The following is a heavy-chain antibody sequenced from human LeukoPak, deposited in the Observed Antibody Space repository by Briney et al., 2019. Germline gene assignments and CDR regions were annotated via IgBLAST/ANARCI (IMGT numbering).Heavy chain of an antibody. D-gene: IGHD3-22*01. J-gene: IGHJ4*02. CDR1: GGSISSYY. CDR3: ARRTAIDSSGYGLDY. V-gene: IGHV4-59*08. CDR2: IYYNGGT. Sequence: SETLSLTCTVSGGSISSYYLTWIRQPPGKGLEWIGYIYYNGGTNYNPSLKSRVTISVDTSKIQFSLKLSSVTAADTAVYYCARRTAIDSSGYGLDYWGQGTLVTVSS.